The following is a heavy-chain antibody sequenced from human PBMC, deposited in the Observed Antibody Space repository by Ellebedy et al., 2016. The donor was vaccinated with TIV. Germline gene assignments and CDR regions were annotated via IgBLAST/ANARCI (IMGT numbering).Heavy chain of an antibody. CDR2: ISSSSSTI. CDR1: GFTFNEFA. D-gene: IGHD2/OR15-2a*01. V-gene: IGHV3-48*01. CDR3: TTNIWIDSGHIPY. Sequence: GESLKISXAASGFTFNEFAMHWVRQSPGKGLEWVSYISSSSSTIYYADSVKGRFTISRDNAKNSLYLQMNSLKTEDTAVYYCTTNIWIDSGHIPYWGQGTLVTVSS. J-gene: IGHJ4*02.